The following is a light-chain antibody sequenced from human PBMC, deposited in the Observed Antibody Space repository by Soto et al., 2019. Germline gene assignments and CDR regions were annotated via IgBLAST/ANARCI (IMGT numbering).Light chain of an antibody. CDR1: LPISNY. CDR3: QKYNSAPWT. CDR2: AAS. Sequence: DIQITQSPSSLSSSLVDIVTITCRASLPISNYLAWYQQKPGKVPKLLIYAASTLQSGVPSRFSGSGSGTDFTLTISSLQPEDVATYYCQKYNSAPWTFGQGTKVDI. V-gene: IGKV1-27*01. J-gene: IGKJ1*01.